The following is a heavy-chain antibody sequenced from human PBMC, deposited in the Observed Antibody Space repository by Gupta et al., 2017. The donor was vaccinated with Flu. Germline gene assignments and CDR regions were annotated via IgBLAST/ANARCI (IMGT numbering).Heavy chain of an antibody. J-gene: IGHJ6*01. CDR1: EFTVSSYW. CDR3: AKGNTNYLFVC. CDR2: INIVVNST. Sequence: CAASEFTVSSYWVHWVRQAPGKGLVWVSRINIVVNSTSYADSVKGRFSISRDTGKTTVYLQMNSLRVEDAAFYYCAKGNTNYLFVCWGNRTTV. V-gene: IGHV3-74*01. D-gene: IGHD2-8*01.